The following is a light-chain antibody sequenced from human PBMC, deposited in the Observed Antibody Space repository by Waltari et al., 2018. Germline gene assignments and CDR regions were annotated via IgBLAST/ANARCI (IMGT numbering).Light chain of an antibody. CDR3: CSYAGIYTWV. Sequence: QSALTQPRSVSGSPGQSVTISCTGTSSDVGRYNYVSWFQQYPGKAPKLMISDVSELPSGVPARFSGSKSGNTASLTISGLQAEDEADYYCCSYAGIYTWVFGGGTQLTVL. V-gene: IGLV2-11*01. CDR2: DVS. CDR1: SSDVGRYNY. J-gene: IGLJ3*02.